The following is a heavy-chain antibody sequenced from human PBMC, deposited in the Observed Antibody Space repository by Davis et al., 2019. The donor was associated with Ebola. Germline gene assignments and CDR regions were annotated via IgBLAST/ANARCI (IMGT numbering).Heavy chain of an antibody. CDR2: ISSDGSNR. Sequence: GGSLRLSCVDSAFTFRDYSMNWVRQAPGKGLEWVSIISSDGSNRFYADSVKGRFTISRDNAKNSLYLQMNSLRDEDTAVYYCARDLAGITMIVADAFDIWGQGTMVTVSS. J-gene: IGHJ3*02. CDR3: ARDLAGITMIVADAFDI. CDR1: AFTFRDYS. V-gene: IGHV3-30*07. D-gene: IGHD3-22*01.